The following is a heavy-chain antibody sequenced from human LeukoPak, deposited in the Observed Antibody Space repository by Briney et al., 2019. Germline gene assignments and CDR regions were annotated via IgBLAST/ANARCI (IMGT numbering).Heavy chain of an antibody. J-gene: IGHJ4*02. D-gene: IGHD3-22*01. V-gene: IGHV1-46*01. CDR3: ARGTQIDSSVYYAGHFDY. CDR1: GYTFTAYH. CDR2: INPNDGST. Sequence: ASVKVSCKASGYTFTAYHMHWVRQAPGQGLEWMGIINPNDGSTNYAQRFQGRVTMTRDRSTSIVYMELSSLRSEDTAVYYYARGTQIDSSVYYAGHFDYWGQGTLVTVSS.